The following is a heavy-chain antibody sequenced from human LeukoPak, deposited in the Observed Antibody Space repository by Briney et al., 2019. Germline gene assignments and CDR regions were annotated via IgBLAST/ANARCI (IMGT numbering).Heavy chain of an antibody. CDR2: IIPIFGTA. Sequence: GASVKVSCKASGGTFSSYAISWVRQAPGQGLEWMGGIIPIFGTANYAQKFQGRVTITADESTSTAYMELSSLRSEDTAVYYCAINPLETYYYDSSGYYGAFDIWGQGTMVAVSS. V-gene: IGHV1-69*13. CDR3: AINPLETYYYDSSGYYGAFDI. CDR1: GGTFSSYA. D-gene: IGHD3-22*01. J-gene: IGHJ3*02.